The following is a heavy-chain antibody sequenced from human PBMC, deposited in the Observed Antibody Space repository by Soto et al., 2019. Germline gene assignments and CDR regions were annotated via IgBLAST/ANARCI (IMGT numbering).Heavy chain of an antibody. Sequence: QVQLVQSGAEVKKPGASVKVSCKASGYTFTDYYMHWVRQAPGQGLEWMGWINPKSGGTNYAQKFQGRVTMTRDTSISIAYMELNRLRSDDTAVYYCARAPPYYTNGVCYLIDYWGQGTLITVSS. CDR2: INPKSGGT. CDR3: ARAPPYYTNGVCYLIDY. V-gene: IGHV1-2*02. J-gene: IGHJ4*02. D-gene: IGHD2-8*01. CDR1: GYTFTDYY.